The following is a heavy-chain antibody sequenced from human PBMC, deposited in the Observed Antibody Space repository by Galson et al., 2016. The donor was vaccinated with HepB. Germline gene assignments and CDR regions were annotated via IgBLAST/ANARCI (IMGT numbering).Heavy chain of an antibody. CDR2: IFHTGRV. CDR3: ARQHRGGPSDY. CDR1: GGSVSSSDW. D-gene: IGHD5-24*01. V-gene: IGHV4-4*02. Sequence: ETLSLTCAVSGGSVSSSDWWSWVRQPSGQGLEWIGQIFHTGRVNYTPSLASRVAISVDTSNNHFSLRLSSVTAADTALYYCARQHRGGPSDYWGQGTLVIVSS. J-gene: IGHJ4*02.